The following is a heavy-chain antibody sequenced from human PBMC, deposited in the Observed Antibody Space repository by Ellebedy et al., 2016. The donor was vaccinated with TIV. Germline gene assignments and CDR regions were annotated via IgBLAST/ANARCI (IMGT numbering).Heavy chain of an antibody. Sequence: GESLKISCAASGLTFSSYAMHWVRQAPGKGLEWVAVISYDGSNKYYADSVKGRFTLSRDTSKNTVYLQMDSLRTEDTAVYYCAKRGFFGCWGQGTLVTVSS. V-gene: IGHV3-30-3*02. CDR3: AKRGFFGC. CDR2: ISYDGSNK. D-gene: IGHD3-10*01. J-gene: IGHJ4*02. CDR1: GLTFSSYA.